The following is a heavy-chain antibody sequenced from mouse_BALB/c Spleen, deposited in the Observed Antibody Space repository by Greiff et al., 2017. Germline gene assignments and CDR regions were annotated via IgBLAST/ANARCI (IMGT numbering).Heavy chain of an antibody. D-gene: IGHD1-1*01. J-gene: IGHJ1*01. CDR1: GFTFTDYY. CDR2: IRNKANGYTT. V-gene: IGHV7-3*02. CDR3: ARERGSTGYFDV. Sequence: EVQLQESGGGLVQPGGSLRLSCATSGFTFTDYYMSWVRQPPGKALEWLGFIRNKANGYTTEYSASVKGRFTISRDNSQSILYLQMNTLRAEDSATYYCARERGSTGYFDVWGAGTTVTVSS.